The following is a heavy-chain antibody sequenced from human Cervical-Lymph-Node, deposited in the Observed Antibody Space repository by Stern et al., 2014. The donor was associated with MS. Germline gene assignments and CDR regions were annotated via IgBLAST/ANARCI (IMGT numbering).Heavy chain of an antibody. CDR1: GYSFTNYW. Sequence: MQLVQSGAEAKKPGESLKISCKGSGYSFTNYWIGWVRQMPGRGLEWMGIIYPGNSDTIYSPSFQGQVTISADKSISTAYLQWSSLKASDTAMYYCARQGYSYGYGLNYWGQGTLITVSS. CDR2: IYPGNSDT. D-gene: IGHD5-18*01. CDR3: ARQGYSYGYGLNY. J-gene: IGHJ4*02. V-gene: IGHV5-51*01.